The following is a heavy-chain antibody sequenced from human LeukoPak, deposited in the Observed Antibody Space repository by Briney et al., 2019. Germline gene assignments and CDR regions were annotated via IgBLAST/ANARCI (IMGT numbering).Heavy chain of an antibody. CDR2: IYHSGST. D-gene: IGHD5-18*01. CDR3: AREVDTAMVTRFDY. CDR1: GYSISSGYY. J-gene: IGHJ4*02. Sequence: PSETLSLTCAVSGYSISSGYYWGWIRQPPGKGLEWIGSIYHSGSTYYNPSPKSRVTISVDTSKNQFSLKLSSVTAADTAVYYCAREVDTAMVTRFDYWGQGTLVTVSS. V-gene: IGHV4-38-2*02.